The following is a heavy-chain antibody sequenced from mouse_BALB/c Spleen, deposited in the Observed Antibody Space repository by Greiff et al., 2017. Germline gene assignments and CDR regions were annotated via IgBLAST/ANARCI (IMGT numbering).Heavy chain of an antibody. J-gene: IGHJ1*01. CDR1: GFAFSSYG. D-gene: IGHD2-1*01. Sequence: EVHLVESGGGLVKPGGSLKLSCAASGFAFSSYGMSWVRQTPEKRLEWVAYISSGGGSTYYPDTVKGRFTISRDNAKNTLYLQMSSLKSEDTAMYYCASGGNYVWYFDVWGAGTTVTVSS. CDR2: ISSGGGST. CDR3: ASGGNYVWYFDV. V-gene: IGHV5-12-1*01.